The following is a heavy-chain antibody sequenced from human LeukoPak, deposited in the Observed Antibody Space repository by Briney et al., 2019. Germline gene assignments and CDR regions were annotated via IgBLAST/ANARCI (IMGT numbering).Heavy chain of an antibody. CDR2: ITGSGGAT. CDR3: AKETNHATTEVDY. Sequence: GGSLRLSCAASGFTFSTYAVNWVRQAPVKALEWVSAITGSGGATYYADSVKGRFTISRDNSKNTLYLQMSSLRAEDTAVYYCAKETNHATTEVDYWGQGTLVTVSS. J-gene: IGHJ4*02. D-gene: IGHD1-26*01. V-gene: IGHV3-23*01. CDR1: GFTFSTYA.